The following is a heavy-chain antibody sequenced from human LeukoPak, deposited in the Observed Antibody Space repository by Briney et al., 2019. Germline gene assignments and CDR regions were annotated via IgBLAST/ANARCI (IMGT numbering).Heavy chain of an antibody. V-gene: IGHV3-23*01. D-gene: IGHD5-12*01. CDR1: GFPFSSYV. Sequence: GGSLRLSCAASGFPFSSYVMSWVRQAPGKGLQWVSAISGSGDSTDYADSVKGRFTISRDNSKNTLYLQMNSLRAEDTAVYYCSRSISYDCDNGFDHWGQGALVTVSS. CDR2: ISGSGDST. CDR3: SRSISYDCDNGFDH. J-gene: IGHJ5*02.